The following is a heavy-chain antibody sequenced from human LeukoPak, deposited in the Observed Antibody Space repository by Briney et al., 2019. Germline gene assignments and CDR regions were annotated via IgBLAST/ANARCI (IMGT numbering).Heavy chain of an antibody. J-gene: IGHJ4*02. D-gene: IGHD2-2*02. Sequence: PSETLSLTCAVYGGSFSGYYWSWIRQPPGKGLEWIGEINHSGSTNYNLSLKSRVTISVDTSKNQFSLKLSSVTAADTAVYYCARTLGYCSSTSCYTVAGLGYWGQGTLVTVSS. CDR2: INHSGST. CDR3: ARTLGYCSSTSCYTVAGLGY. CDR1: GGSFSGYY. V-gene: IGHV4-34*01.